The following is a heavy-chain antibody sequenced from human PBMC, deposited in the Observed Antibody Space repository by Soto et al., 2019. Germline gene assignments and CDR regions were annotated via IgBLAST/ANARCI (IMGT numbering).Heavy chain of an antibody. V-gene: IGHV4-4*02. CDR2: VFHSGST. J-gene: IGHJ4*02. CDR1: GGSISSSNW. D-gene: IGHD6-19*01. CDR3: ATATVPGSAFDY. Sequence: QVQLQESGPGLVKPSGTLSLTCAVSGGSISSSNWWTWVRQPPGKGLEWIGEVFHSGSTNYKSSLKSRVTISVDKAKNQCSLKLSSVTAADTAVYYCATATVPGSAFDYWGQGTLVTVSS.